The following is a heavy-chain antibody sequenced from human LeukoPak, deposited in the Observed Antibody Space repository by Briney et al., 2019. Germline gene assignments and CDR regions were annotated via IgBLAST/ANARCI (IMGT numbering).Heavy chain of an antibody. Sequence: SETLSLTCTVSGGSVSSSSYYWGWVRQPPGKGLVWIGLMSHSGTSAYNPSLEGRLTISVDTSKNQFSLRLTSVTAADTAVYCLRSHGAYWGQGTLVTVSS. D-gene: IGHD4-17*01. CDR2: MSHSGTS. J-gene: IGHJ4*02. CDR3: RSHGAY. V-gene: IGHV4-39*01. CDR1: GGSVSSSSYY.